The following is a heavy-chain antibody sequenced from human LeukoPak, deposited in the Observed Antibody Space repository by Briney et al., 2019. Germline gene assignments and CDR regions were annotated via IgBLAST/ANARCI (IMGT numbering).Heavy chain of an antibody. CDR3: AKTTEQWLVPYYFDY. J-gene: IGHJ4*02. V-gene: IGHV3-23*01. Sequence: GGSLRLSCAASGFTFSSYAMSWVRQAPGKGLEWVSAISGSGGSTYYADSVEGRFTISRDNSKNTLYLQMNSLTAEDTTVYYCAKTTEQWLVPYYFDYWGQGTLVTVSS. CDR2: ISGSGGST. CDR1: GFTFSSYA. D-gene: IGHD6-19*01.